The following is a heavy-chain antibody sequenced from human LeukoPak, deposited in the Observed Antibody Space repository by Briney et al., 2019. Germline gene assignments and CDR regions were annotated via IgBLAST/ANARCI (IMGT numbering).Heavy chain of an antibody. CDR3: ATWVRGWPEYFQH. CDR1: GYTFTGYY. Sequence: ASVKVSCKASGYTFTGYYMHWVRQAPGQGLEWMGWINPNSGGTNYAQKFQGRVTMTRDTSISTAYMELSSLRSEDTAVYYCATWVRGWPEYFQHWGQGTLVTVSS. D-gene: IGHD6-19*01. V-gene: IGHV1-2*02. J-gene: IGHJ1*01. CDR2: INPNSGGT.